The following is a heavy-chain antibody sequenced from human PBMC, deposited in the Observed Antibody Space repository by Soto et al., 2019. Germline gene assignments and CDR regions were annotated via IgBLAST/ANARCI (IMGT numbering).Heavy chain of an antibody. J-gene: IGHJ3*02. D-gene: IGHD3-22*01. V-gene: IGHV4-61*01. CDR1: GGSVSSGSYY. CDR3: ARDRGYYETSGYLKAFDI. Sequence: PSETLSLTCTDSGGSVSSGSYYWTWIRQPPGKGLEWIGYIYNIGSTNYNSSLKSRVTISADTSKNQFSLKLTSVTAADTAVYYCARDRGYYETSGYLKAFDIWGQGTMVTVS. CDR2: IYNIGST.